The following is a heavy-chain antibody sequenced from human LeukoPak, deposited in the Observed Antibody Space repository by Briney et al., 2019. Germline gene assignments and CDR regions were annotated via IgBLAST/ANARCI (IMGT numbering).Heavy chain of an antibody. CDR1: GFTFGSYG. CDR2: ISYDGSNK. V-gene: IGHV3-30*03. J-gene: IGHJ4*02. Sequence: PGGSLRLSCAASGFTFGSYGMHWVRQAPGKGLEWVAVISYDGSNKYYADSVKGRFTISRDNSKNTLYLQMNSLRAEDTAVYYCARDRWGGSRLYYFDYWGQGTLATVSS. D-gene: IGHD3-16*01. CDR3: ARDRWGGSRLYYFDY.